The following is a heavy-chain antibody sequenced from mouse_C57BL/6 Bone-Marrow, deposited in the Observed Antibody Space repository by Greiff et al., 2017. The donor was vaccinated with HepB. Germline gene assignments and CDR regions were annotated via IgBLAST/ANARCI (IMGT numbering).Heavy chain of an antibody. CDR2: IYPRDGST. Sequence: QVQLQQSGPELVKPGASVKLSCKASGYTFTSYDLNWVKQRPGQGLEWIGWIYPRDGSTKYNEKFKGKATLTVDTSSSTAYMELHSLTSEDSAVYFCARFPYYYGSSPWFAYWGQGTLVTVSA. D-gene: IGHD1-1*01. V-gene: IGHV1-85*01. CDR3: ARFPYYYGSSPWFAY. J-gene: IGHJ3*01. CDR1: GYTFTSYD.